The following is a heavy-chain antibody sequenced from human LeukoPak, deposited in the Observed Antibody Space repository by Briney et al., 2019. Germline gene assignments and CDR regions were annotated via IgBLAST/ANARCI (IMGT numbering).Heavy chain of an antibody. D-gene: IGHD3-10*01. CDR3: ARADMFRGVIIEDY. Sequence: PSETLSLTCTVSGGSISSSSYYWGWIRQPPGKGLEWIGSIYYSGSTYYNPSLNSRFTISVDTSMNQFSLKLSSVTAAHTAVYYCARADMFRGVIIEDYWGQGTLVNVAS. V-gene: IGHV4-39*01. CDR2: IYYSGST. CDR1: GGSISSSSYY. J-gene: IGHJ4*02.